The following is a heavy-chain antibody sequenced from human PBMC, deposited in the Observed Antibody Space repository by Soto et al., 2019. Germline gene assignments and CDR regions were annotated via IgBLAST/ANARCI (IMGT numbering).Heavy chain of an antibody. Sequence: GGAPRLSRGGAGVFFSALFSFGGHRVRQGPGKWLEWVAVVLLDGSNEYYTESVKGRFTVARDISKNTMYLQMNSLRAEDTAVYYCVQVPRPRLDYVYGSVYWGQGSLVTVSS. V-gene: IGHV3-33*01. D-gene: IGHD4-17*01. J-gene: IGHJ4*02. CDR3: VQVPRPRLDYVYGSVY. CDR1: GVFFSALFSFG. CDR2: VLLDGSNE.